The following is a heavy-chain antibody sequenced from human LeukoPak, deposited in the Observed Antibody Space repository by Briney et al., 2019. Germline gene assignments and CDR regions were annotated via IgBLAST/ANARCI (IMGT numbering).Heavy chain of an antibody. Sequence: PSETLSLTCTVSGGSISRGANYWSWIRQPPGRGLEWIGYISHSESAYYSPSLESRITISVDRSKNQFSLKLKSVTAADAAIYYCARDGGTTSNPSHDTFAIWGQGTMVAVSS. D-gene: IGHD4-11*01. CDR2: ISHSESA. CDR1: GGSISRGANY. V-gene: IGHV4-30-2*01. J-gene: IGHJ3*02. CDR3: ARDGGTTSNPSHDTFAI.